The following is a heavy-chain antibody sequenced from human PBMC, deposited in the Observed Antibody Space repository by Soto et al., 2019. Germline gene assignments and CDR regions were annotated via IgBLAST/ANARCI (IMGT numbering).Heavy chain of an antibody. CDR3: ARVPRIAAAGTSPDYYYMDV. CDR2: ISSSGSTT. D-gene: IGHD6-13*01. V-gene: IGHV3-11*01. Sequence: PGGSLRLSCAASGFSFSDYYMSWIRQAPGKGLEWVSHISSSGSTTYYADSVKGRFTISRDNAKNSLYLQMNSLRAEDTAVYYCARVPRIAAAGTSPDYYYMDVWGKGTTVTVSS. CDR1: GFSFSDYY. J-gene: IGHJ6*03.